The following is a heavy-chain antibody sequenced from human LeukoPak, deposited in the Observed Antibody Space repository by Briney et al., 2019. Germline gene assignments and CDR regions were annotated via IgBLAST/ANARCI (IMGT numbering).Heavy chain of an antibody. CDR1: GGSFSGYY. CDR2: INHSGST. CDR3: ARGPEYDFWSGIDY. J-gene: IGHJ4*02. V-gene: IGHV4-34*01. Sequence: PSETLSLTCTVYGGSFSGYYWSWIRQPPGKGLEWIGEINHSGSTNYNPSLKSRVTISVDTSKNQFSLKLSSVTAADTAVYYCARGPEYDFWSGIDYWGQGTLVTVSS. D-gene: IGHD3-3*01.